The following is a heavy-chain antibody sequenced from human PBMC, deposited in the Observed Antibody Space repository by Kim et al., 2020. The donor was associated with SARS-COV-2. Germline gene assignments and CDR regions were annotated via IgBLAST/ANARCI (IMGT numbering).Heavy chain of an antibody. D-gene: IGHD3-10*01. Sequence: ASVKVSCKASGYTFTSYYMHWVRQAPGQGLEWMGIINPSGGSTSYAQKFQGRVTMTRDTSTSTVYMELSSLRSEDTAVYYCARDRLKGRRGSVVLLWFGEPRPLYGMDVWGQGTTVTVSS. V-gene: IGHV1-46*01. CDR3: ARDRLKGRRGSVVLLWFGEPRPLYGMDV. J-gene: IGHJ6*02. CDR1: GYTFTSYY. CDR2: INPSGGST.